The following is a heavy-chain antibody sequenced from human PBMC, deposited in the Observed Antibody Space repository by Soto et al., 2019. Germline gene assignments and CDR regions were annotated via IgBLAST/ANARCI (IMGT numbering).Heavy chain of an antibody. CDR2: IYYSGNT. D-gene: IGHD1-1*01. CDR1: GGSITTGGRY. CDR3: AQALVFTGGDGFDI. J-gene: IGHJ3*02. V-gene: IGHV4-31*02. Sequence: QVRLQEWGPRLVKPSQTLSLKCSVSGGSITTGGRYWSWIRQLPGKGLEWIGDIYYSGNTYYNASLKSRVPISVEAAKNQFSMKLSSVTAADTAVYYCAQALVFTGGDGFDIWGQGRLVTVSS.